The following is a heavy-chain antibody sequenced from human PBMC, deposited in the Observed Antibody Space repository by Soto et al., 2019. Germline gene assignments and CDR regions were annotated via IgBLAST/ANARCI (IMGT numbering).Heavy chain of an antibody. CDR2: IYHSGSA. J-gene: IGHJ3*01. Sequence: SETLSLTCAVSGDSISRGYHWAWIRQPPGKGLEWVASIYHSGSANYNPSLKTRVTMSVDTSKTQFSLSLTSVTAADPAVYYCASMNHLAPNWYAFDLWGHGTMVTVSS. V-gene: IGHV4-38-2*01. CDR3: ASMNHLAPNWYAFDL. D-gene: IGHD7-27*01. CDR1: GDSISRGYH.